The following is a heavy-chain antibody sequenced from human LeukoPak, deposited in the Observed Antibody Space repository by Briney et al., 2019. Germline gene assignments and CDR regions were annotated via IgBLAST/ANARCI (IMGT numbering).Heavy chain of an antibody. CDR3: ARATCSTSCYYYYYYGMDV. D-gene: IGHD2-2*01. CDR2: IYYSGST. J-gene: IGHJ6*04. V-gene: IGHV4-31*03. CDR1: GGSISSGGYY. Sequence: SETLSLTCTVSGGSISSGGYYWSWIRQHPGKGLEWIGYIYYSGSTYYNPSLKSRVTISVDTSKNQFSLKLSSVTAADTAVYYCARATCSTSCYYYYYYGMDVWGKGTTVTVSS.